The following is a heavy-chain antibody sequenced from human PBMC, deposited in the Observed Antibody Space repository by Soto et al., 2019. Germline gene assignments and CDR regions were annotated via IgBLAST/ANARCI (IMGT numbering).Heavy chain of an antibody. Sequence: PGESLKISCKGSGYSFSRYWIAWVRQTPGKGLEWMGLIYPGDSDTRYSPSFQGQVTISADKSITTAYLQWSSLTASDTAIYYCARDTFYGASSGPNYWGQGTPVTVYS. J-gene: IGHJ4*02. D-gene: IGHD3-22*01. CDR2: IYPGDSDT. CDR3: ARDTFYGASSGPNY. CDR1: GYSFSRYW. V-gene: IGHV5-51*01.